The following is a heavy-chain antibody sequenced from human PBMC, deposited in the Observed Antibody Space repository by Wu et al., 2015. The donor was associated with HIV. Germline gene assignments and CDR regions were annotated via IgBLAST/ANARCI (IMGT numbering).Heavy chain of an antibody. Sequence: QVQLVQSGAGVKKPGSSVKVSCKASGGSFSDYAISWVRQAPGQGLEWMGRIIPMYGKPIDAQKFQGRITITADDSTSTVDMELSSLRSEDTAVYFCARDRDGGGFYYGMDVWGQRDQRSQSPQ. CDR1: GGSFSDYA. CDR2: IIPMYGKP. CDR3: ARDRDGGGFYYGMDV. J-gene: IGHJ6*04. D-gene: IGHD2-15*01. V-gene: IGHV1-69*18.